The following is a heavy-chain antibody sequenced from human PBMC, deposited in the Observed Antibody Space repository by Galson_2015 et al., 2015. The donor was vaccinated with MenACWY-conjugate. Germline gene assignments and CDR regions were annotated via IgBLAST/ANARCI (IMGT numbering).Heavy chain of an antibody. J-gene: IGHJ6*03. D-gene: IGHD4-17*01. V-gene: IGHV2-70*01. CDR2: IDWEDDK. CDR3: ARTTNGDYFYYYYMDV. Sequence: PALVKPTQTLTLTCSFSGFSLSTGGMCVSLIRQPPGKALEWLALIDWEDDKYYSTFLKTRLTISKDTSKNQVVLTMTNMDPMDTATYYCARTTNGDYFYYYYMDVWGKGTTVTVSS. CDR1: GFSLSTGGMC.